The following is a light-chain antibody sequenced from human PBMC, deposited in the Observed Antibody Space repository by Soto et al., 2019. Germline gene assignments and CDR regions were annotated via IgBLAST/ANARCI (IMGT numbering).Light chain of an antibody. CDR3: VLYMGRGISV. Sequence: QTVVTQEPSFSVSPGRTVTLTCGLSSGSVSTSYNPSWYQQTPGQAPRTLIYSTNTRSSGVPDRFSGSILGNKAALTITGAQADDESDYYCVLYMGRGISVFGGGTELTVL. CDR2: STN. J-gene: IGLJ2*01. CDR1: SGSVSTSYN. V-gene: IGLV8-61*01.